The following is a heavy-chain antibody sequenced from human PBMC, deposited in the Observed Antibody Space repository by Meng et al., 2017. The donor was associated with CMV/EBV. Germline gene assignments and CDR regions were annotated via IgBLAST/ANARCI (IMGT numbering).Heavy chain of an antibody. V-gene: IGHV1-18*01. Sequence: ASAKVSCKASGYTFTSYGISWVRQAPGQGLEWMGWISAYNGNTNYAQKLQGRVTMTTDTSTSTAYMELRSPRSDDTAVYYCAREDYYDSSGYYPFDYWGQGTLVTVSS. CDR1: GYTFTSYG. J-gene: IGHJ4*02. CDR3: AREDYYDSSGYYPFDY. D-gene: IGHD3-22*01. CDR2: ISAYNGNT.